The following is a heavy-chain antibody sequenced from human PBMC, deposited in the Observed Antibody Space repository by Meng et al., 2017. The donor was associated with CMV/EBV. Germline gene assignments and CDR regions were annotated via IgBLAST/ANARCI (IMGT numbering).Heavy chain of an antibody. J-gene: IGHJ4*02. CDR3: ARGEGRDLDY. CDR1: EYTFTGYY. Sequence: GESLKISCKVSEYTFTGYYMHWVRQAPEQGLEWMGWINPHSGDTNYAQNFQGRVTMTRDTSISTAYMELSRLRSHDTAVYYCARGEGRDLDYWGQGTLVTVSS. CDR2: INPHSGDT. V-gene: IGHV1-2*02. D-gene: IGHD5-24*01.